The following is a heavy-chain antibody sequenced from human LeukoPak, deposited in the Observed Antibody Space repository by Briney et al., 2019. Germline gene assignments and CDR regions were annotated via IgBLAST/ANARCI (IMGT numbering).Heavy chain of an antibody. J-gene: IGHJ4*02. CDR3: ARDRGYCSGGTCRIPYFDY. D-gene: IGHD2-15*01. CDR1: GFTLTDYW. CDR2: IEQDGSEN. V-gene: IGHV3-7*04. Sequence: PGGSLRLSCAASGFTLTDYWMSWVRQAPGKGLEWVANIEQDGSENYHLGSVMGRFTISRDNAKNSLYLQMNSLRAEDTAVYYCARDRGYCSGGTCRIPYFDYWGQGTLVTVSS.